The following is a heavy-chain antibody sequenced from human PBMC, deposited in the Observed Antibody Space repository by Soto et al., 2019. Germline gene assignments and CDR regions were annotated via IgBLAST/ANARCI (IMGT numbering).Heavy chain of an antibody. CDR1: GFPFSSYG. D-gene: IGHD3-22*01. J-gene: IGHJ4*02. V-gene: IGHV3-30*03. CDR3: AREDSIIIPAVSDF. CDR2: ISYDGSNK. Sequence: GGSLRLSCAASGFPFSSYGMHWVRQAPGKGLEWVAVISYDGSNKYYADSVKGRFIISRDNSKNTLYLQMNSLRAEDTAVYYCAREDSIIIPAVSDFWGQGTLVTVSS.